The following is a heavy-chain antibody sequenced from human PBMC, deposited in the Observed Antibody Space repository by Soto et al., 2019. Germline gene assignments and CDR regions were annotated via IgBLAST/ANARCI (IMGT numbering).Heavy chain of an antibody. CDR1: GYTFTGYY. D-gene: IGHD2-15*01. CDR3: STSPCSGGSCFALS. Sequence: QVQLVQSGAEVKKPGASVKVSCKASGYTFTGYYMHWVRQAPGQGLEWMRWINPNSGGTNYAQKFQGWVTKTRETAISTAYMERSRRRSDDKAVYYCSTSPCSGGSCFALSWGQGTLVTVSS. V-gene: IGHV1-2*04. CDR2: INPNSGGT. J-gene: IGHJ4*02.